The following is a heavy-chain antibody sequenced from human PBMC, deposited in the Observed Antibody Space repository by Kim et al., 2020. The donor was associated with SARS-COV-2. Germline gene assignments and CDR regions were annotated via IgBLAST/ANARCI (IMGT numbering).Heavy chain of an antibody. V-gene: IGHV3-53*01. D-gene: IGHD3-10*01. CDR3: SAITMVRVVIGS. J-gene: IGHJ5*02. CDR2: IYSAGST. CDR1: GFTVSNNY. Sequence: GGSLRLSCAASGFTVSNNYMSWVRQAPGKGLEWVSVIYSAGSTYYAASVKGRFTITRDNSQNTLYLQMNSLGAEDTAVYYCSAITMVRVVIGSWGPGTLVSVSS.